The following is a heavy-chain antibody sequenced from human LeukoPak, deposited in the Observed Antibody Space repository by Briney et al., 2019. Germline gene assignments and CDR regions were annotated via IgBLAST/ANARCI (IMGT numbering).Heavy chain of an antibody. CDR1: GFTFNIYD. CDR3: TTHRGEWVLDF. Sequence: PGGSLRLSCAASGFTFNIYDMSWVRQAPGKGLEWVGRIISISGGGTSDYPAPVKGRFTISRDDSKNTLYLQMNSLKTEDTAVCYYTTHRGEWVLDFWGQGSLVTVSS. V-gene: IGHV3-15*01. J-gene: IGHJ4*02. CDR2: IISISGGGTS. D-gene: IGHD3-16*01.